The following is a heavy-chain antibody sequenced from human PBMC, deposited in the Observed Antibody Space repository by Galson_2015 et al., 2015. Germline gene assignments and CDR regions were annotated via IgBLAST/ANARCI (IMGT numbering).Heavy chain of an antibody. J-gene: IGHJ4*02. D-gene: IGHD6-19*01. CDR3: AQGSSSALYGWIDY. Sequence: SLRLSCAASGFTFSSYAMSWVRQAPGKGLEWVSAISGSGGGTYYADSVKGRFTISRDNSKNTLYLQMSSLRAEDTAVYYCAQGSSSALYGWIDYWGQGTLVTVSS. CDR2: ISGSGGGT. V-gene: IGHV3-23*01. CDR1: GFTFSSYA.